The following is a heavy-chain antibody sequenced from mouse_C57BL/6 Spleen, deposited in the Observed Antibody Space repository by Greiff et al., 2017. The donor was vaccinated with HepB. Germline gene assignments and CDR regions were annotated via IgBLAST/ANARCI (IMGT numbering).Heavy chain of an antibody. CDR3: ARKLRYGDYFDY. V-gene: IGHV1-42*01. J-gene: IGHJ2*01. D-gene: IGHD3-2*02. Sequence: EVQLQQSGPELVKPGASVKISCKASGYSFTGYYMNWVKQSPEKSLEWIGEINPSTGGTTYNQKFKAKATLTVDKSSSTAYMQLKSLTSEDSAVYYCARKLRYGDYFDYWGQGTTLTVSS. CDR1: GYSFTGYY. CDR2: INPSTGGT.